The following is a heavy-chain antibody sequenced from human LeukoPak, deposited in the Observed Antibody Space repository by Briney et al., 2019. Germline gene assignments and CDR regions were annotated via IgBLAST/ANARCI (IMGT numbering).Heavy chain of an antibody. CDR3: ARWVYSIDY. V-gene: IGHV3-7*01. CDR1: GFTFSSHW. J-gene: IGHJ4*02. Sequence: QAGVSLTLSCAASGFTFSSHWMNWVRQAPGKGLEWVANIREDGTEIYYMDSVKGRFTIARDNAKNSLYLQMDSLSAEDTAVYYCARWVYSIDYWGQGTLFTVSS. D-gene: IGHD2-15*01. CDR2: IREDGTEI.